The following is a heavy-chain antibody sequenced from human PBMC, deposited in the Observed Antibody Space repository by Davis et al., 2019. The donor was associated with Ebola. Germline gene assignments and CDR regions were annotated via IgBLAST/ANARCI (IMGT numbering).Heavy chain of an antibody. CDR3: ARDPSVSSGWYFDY. D-gene: IGHD6-19*01. CDR2: ISSSSSYI. V-gene: IGHV3-21*01. J-gene: IGHJ4*02. Sequence: GESLKISCAASGFTFSSYAMSWVRQAPGKGLEWVSSISSSSSYIYYADSVKGRFTISRDNAKNSLYLQMNSLRAEDTAVYYCARDPSVSSGWYFDYWGQGTLVTVSS. CDR1: GFTFSSYA.